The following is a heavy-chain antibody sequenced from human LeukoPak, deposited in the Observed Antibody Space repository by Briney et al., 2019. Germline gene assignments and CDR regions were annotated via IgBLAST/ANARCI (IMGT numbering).Heavy chain of an antibody. D-gene: IGHD3-16*01. CDR2: IYYSGST. CDR1: GGSISSAGYY. V-gene: IGHV4-31*03. Sequence: SETLSLTCTVSGGSISSAGYYWSWTRQHPGKGLEWIGYIYYSGSTYYNPSLKSRITISVDTSENQFSLKLSSVTAADTAVYYCARADLGPSGGDDWSFDLWGRGTLVTVSS. J-gene: IGHJ2*01. CDR3: ARADLGPSGGDDWSFDL.